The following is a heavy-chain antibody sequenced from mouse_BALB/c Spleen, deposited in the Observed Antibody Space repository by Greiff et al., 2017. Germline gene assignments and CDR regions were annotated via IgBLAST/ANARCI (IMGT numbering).Heavy chain of an antibody. CDR3: ARHGKGPTYYFDY. V-gene: IGHV5-6-2*01. CDR1: GFTFSSYY. D-gene: IGHD2-1*01. J-gene: IGHJ2*01. Sequence: EVKLMESGGGLVKLGGSLKLSCAASGFTFSSYYMSWVRQTPEKRLELVAAINSNGGSTYYPDTVKGRFTISRDNAKNTLYLQMSSLKSEDTALYYCARHGKGPTYYFDYWGQGTTLTVSS. CDR2: INSNGGST.